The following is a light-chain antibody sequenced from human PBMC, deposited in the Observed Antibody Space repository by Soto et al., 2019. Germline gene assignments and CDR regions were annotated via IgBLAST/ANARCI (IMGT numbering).Light chain of an antibody. CDR3: SSFTSGNTRV. Sequence: QSALTQPASVSGSPGQSIAISCTGTSSDVGGYNYVSWYQQHPGKAPKLMIYDVSNRPSGVSNRFSGSKSGNTASLTISGLQAEDEADYYCSSFTSGNTRVFGGGTKVTV. J-gene: IGLJ3*02. CDR2: DVS. V-gene: IGLV2-14*01. CDR1: SSDVGGYNY.